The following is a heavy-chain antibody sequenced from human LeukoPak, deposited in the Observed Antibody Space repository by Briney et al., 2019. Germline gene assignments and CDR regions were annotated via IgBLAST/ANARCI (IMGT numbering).Heavy chain of an antibody. CDR3: ARNLWFGESSDAFDM. Sequence: GASVKVSCKASGYSFTGHYMDWVRQAPGQGLEWMGWINPKSGGTNYAQKFQGRVTMTRDTSISTAYMDMSSLRSDDTAVYYCARNLWFGESSDAFDMGGQGTMVTVSS. CDR2: INPKSGGT. J-gene: IGHJ3*02. V-gene: IGHV1-2*02. CDR1: GYSFTGHY. D-gene: IGHD3-10*01.